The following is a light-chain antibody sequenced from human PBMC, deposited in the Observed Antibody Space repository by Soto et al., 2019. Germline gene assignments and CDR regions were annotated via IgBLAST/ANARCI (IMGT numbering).Light chain of an antibody. CDR2: EDN. Sequence: QSVLTHPPTVSAAPGQNGTISFTGISANIENNCVSWYQQLPGTARKLLIYEDNKRPSGIPDRFSGSKSGTSATLGITGLQTGDEADYYCGTWDSSLTAYVFGSGTKVTVL. CDR1: SANIENNC. CDR3: GTWDSSLTAYV. V-gene: IGLV1-51*02. J-gene: IGLJ1*01.